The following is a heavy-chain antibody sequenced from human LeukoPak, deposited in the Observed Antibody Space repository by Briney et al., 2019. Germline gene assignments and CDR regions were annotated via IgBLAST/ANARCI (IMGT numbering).Heavy chain of an antibody. J-gene: IGHJ3*02. Sequence: PGGSLRLSCAASGFTVSRNYMSWVRQAPGKGLEWVSVIYNDGSSYYADSVKGRFTISRDNSKNMLYLQMNSLRAEDTAVYARRWLQSYAFDIWGQGTMVTVSS. CDR2: IYNDGSS. D-gene: IGHD5-24*01. V-gene: IGHV3-66*01. CDR1: GFTVSRNY. CDR3: RWLQSYAFDI.